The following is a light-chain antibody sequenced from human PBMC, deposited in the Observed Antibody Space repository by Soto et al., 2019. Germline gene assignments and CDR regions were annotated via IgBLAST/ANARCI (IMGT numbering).Light chain of an antibody. CDR2: AAS. J-gene: IGKJ5*01. CDR3: QQTYSFPIT. Sequence: DFQMTQSPSSLSASVGDRVTITCRASQTINSYLSWYQQKPGKAPKLLIYAASSLQSGVPSRFSGSGSGTDFTLPISSLQPEDFATYFCQQTYSFPITFGQGTRLDIK. CDR1: QTINSY. V-gene: IGKV1-39*01.